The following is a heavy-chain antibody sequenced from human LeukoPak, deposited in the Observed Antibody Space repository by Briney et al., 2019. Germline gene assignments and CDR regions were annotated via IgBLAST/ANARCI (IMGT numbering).Heavy chain of an antibody. CDR2: INWNGGST. Sequence: PGGSLRLSCAASGFTFDDYGMSSVRHAPGKGLEWVSGINWNGGSTGYADSVKGRFTISRDNAKNSLYLQMNSLRAEDTALYHCARVVVVVTAMGIDAFGIWGQGTMVTVSS. CDR3: ARVVVVVTAMGIDAFGI. CDR1: GFTFDDYG. D-gene: IGHD2-21*02. J-gene: IGHJ3*02. V-gene: IGHV3-20*01.